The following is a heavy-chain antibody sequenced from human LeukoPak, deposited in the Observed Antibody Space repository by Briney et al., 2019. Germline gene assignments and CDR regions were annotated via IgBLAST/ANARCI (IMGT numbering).Heavy chain of an antibody. Sequence: SVKVSCKASGGTFSSYAISWVRQAPGQGLEWMGGIIPIFGTANYAQKFQGRVTITADESTSTAYMELSSLRSEDTAVYYCARDPSTTMVRGVSDYWGQGTLVTVSS. D-gene: IGHD3-10*01. J-gene: IGHJ4*02. V-gene: IGHV1-69*13. CDR1: GGTFSSYA. CDR3: ARDPSTTMVRGVSDY. CDR2: IIPIFGTA.